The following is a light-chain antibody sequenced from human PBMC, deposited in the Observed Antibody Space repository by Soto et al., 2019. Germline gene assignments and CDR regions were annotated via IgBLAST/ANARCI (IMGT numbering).Light chain of an antibody. CDR1: QSVSSN. CDR3: QQDNNWPSST. Sequence: EIAMTQSPATLSVSPGERATLSCRASQSVSSNLAWYQQKPGQAPRLLIYGASTRPTGIPASFSGSRSGTEFTLPISSLQSEDFATYYCQQDNNWPSSTFGQGTKLELK. V-gene: IGKV3-15*01. J-gene: IGKJ2*01. CDR2: GAS.